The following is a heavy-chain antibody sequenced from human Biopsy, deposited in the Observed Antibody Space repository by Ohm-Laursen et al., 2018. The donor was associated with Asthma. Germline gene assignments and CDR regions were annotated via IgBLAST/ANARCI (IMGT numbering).Heavy chain of an antibody. CDR2: ISVYNGNT. V-gene: IGHV1-18*01. J-gene: IGHJ6*02. Sequence: SVKVSCKASGYTFNSAGITWVRQAPGQGLEWMGWISVYNGNTKVAQKLQDRVTMITDTSTSTAYMELRSLRSDDTAVYFCARAVDYSHYYGMDVWGQGTTVTVS. D-gene: IGHD3-10*01. CDR1: GYTFNSAG. CDR3: ARAVDYSHYYGMDV.